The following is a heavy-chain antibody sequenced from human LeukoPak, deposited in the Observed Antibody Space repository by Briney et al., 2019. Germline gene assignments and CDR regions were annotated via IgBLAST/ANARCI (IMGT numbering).Heavy chain of an antibody. CDR1: GGSFSGYC. D-gene: IGHD1-26*01. CDR3: ASGDTTAWELLKY. CDR2: IYHDGTT. J-gene: IGHJ4*02. V-gene: IGHV4-34*01. Sequence: SETLSLTCAVYGGSFSGYCWSWIRQPPGKGLEWIGEIYHDGTTNYNPSLKSRVTISLDKSKNQFSLTLNSVTAADTAPYYCASGDTTAWELLKYWGQGTLVTVSS.